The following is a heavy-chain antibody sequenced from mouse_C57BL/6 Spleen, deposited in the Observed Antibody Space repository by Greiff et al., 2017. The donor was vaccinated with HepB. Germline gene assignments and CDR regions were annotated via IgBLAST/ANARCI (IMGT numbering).Heavy chain of an antibody. D-gene: IGHD2-4*01. CDR2: IDPSDSYT. J-gene: IGHJ3*01. CDR1: GYTFTSYW. CDR3: ARSNYDYDWFAY. V-gene: IGHV1-69*01. Sequence: QVQLQQPGAELVMPGASVKLSCKASGYTFTSYWMHWVKQRPGQGLEWIGEIDPSDSYTNYNQKFKGKSTLTVDKSSSTAYMQLSSLTSEDSAVYYCARSNYDYDWFAYWGQGTLVTVSA.